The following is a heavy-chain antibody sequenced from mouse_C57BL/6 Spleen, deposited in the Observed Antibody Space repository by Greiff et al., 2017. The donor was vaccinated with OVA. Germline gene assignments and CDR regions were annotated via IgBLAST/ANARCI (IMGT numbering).Heavy chain of an antibody. CDR1: GYAFSSSW. CDR3: ARWEARSGYFDY. Sequence: VQLQQSGPELVKPGASVKISCKASGYAFSSSWMNWVKQRPGKGLEWIGRIYPGDGGTNYNGKFKGKATLTADKSSSTAYMQLSSLTSEDSAVYFCARWEARSGYFDYWGQGTTLTVSS. D-gene: IGHD3-2*02. J-gene: IGHJ2*01. CDR2: IYPGDGGT. V-gene: IGHV1-82*01.